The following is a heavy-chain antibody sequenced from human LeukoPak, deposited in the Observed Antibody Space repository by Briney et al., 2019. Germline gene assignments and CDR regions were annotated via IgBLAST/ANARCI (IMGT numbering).Heavy chain of an antibody. CDR3: ARGRPADSSGWYHWRGWFDP. CDR2: INHSGST. V-gene: IGHV4-38-2*02. D-gene: IGHD6-19*01. CDR1: GYSISSGYY. Sequence: SETLSLTCTVSGYSISSGYYWSWVRQPPGKGLEWIGEINHSGSTNYNPSLKSRVTISVDTSKNQFSLKLSSVTAADTAVYYCARGRPADSSGWYHWRGWFDPWGQGTLVTVSS. J-gene: IGHJ5*02.